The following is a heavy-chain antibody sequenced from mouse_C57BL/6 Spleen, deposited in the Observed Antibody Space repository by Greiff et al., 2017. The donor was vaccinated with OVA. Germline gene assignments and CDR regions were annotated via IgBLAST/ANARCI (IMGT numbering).Heavy chain of an antibody. CDR1: GYSITSGYY. CDR2: ISYDGSN. V-gene: IGHV3-6*01. CDR3: ASEGSYGNYDY. J-gene: IGHJ2*01. Sequence: EVQLVESGPGLVKPSQSLSLTCSVTGYSITSGYYWNWIRQFPGNKLEWMGYISYDGSNNYNPSLKNRISITRDTSKNQFFLKLNSVTTEDTATYYCASEGSYGNYDYWGQGTTLTVSS. D-gene: IGHD2-1*01.